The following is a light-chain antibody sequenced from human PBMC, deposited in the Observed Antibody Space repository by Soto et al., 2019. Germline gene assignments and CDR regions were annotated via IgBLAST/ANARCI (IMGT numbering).Light chain of an antibody. CDR1: QSINTN. CDR2: RAA. CDR3: QHYHHWPRT. V-gene: IGKV3-15*01. Sequence: DIVMTQSPATLSVSPGERATLSCRASQSINTNLAWYQEKPGQAPRLLIYRAATRATGIPARFSGSGSATEFTLNISSLQSEDFAVYYCQHYHHWPRTFGQGTKVEIK. J-gene: IGKJ1*01.